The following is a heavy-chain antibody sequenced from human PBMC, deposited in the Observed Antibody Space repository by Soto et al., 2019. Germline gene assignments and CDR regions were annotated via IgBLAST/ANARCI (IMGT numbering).Heavy chain of an antibody. V-gene: IGHV1-18*01. CDR1: GYLFNSFG. CDR3: ARRWTRKESDY. J-gene: IGHJ4*02. CDR2: ISAYTGNT. D-gene: IGHD2-15*01. Sequence: VQLVQSGGEVKKPGASVKVSCKASGYLFNSFGISWLRQAPGHGLEWMGCISAYTGNTKYAQNFQGRVTMTTDTSSSTAYMGLGSLRSEYTAVYYCARRWTRKESDYWGQGTLVTVSS.